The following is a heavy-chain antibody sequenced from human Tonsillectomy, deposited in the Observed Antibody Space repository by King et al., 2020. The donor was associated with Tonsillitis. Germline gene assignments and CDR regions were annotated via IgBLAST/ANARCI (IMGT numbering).Heavy chain of an antibody. Sequence: QLQESGPGLVKPSETLSLTCTVSGGSISSSSYYWGWIRHPPGKGLEWFGSIYYSGSTYSNPSLKGRVTISVDTSKNKFSLKRSAVTAADTAGYYFARDADYGGNPRGIDYWGQGTLVTVSS. V-gene: IGHV4-39*02. D-gene: IGHD4-23*01. J-gene: IGHJ4*02. CDR3: ARDADYGGNPRGIDY. CDR1: GGSISSSSYY. CDR2: IYYSGST.